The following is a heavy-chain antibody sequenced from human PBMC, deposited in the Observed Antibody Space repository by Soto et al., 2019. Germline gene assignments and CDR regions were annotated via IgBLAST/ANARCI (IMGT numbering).Heavy chain of an antibody. CDR2: ISGGGCSK. Sequence: PGGSLRLSGAASGFTFSSYAMSWVRQAPGKGLEWVSVISGGGCSKYYADSVKGRFTISRDNSKNTLYLQMNSLRAEDTAVYYCARDSSQMIVVVLLDYWGQGTLVTVSS. J-gene: IGHJ4*02. CDR3: ARDSSQMIVVVLLDY. V-gene: IGHV3-23*01. CDR1: GFTFSSYA. D-gene: IGHD3-22*01.